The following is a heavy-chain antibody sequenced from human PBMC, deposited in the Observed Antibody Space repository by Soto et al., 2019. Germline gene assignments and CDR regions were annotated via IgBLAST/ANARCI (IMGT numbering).Heavy chain of an antibody. CDR1: GGSISSSSYY. V-gene: IGHV4-39*01. CDR2: IYYSGST. J-gene: IGHJ4*02. CDR3: ARSIVRRKYCSSTSCYDSGTTVHYFDY. D-gene: IGHD2-2*01. Sequence: ASETLSLTCTVSGGSISSSSYYWGWIRQPPGKGLEWIGSIYYSGSTYYNPSLKSRVTISVDTSKNQFSLKLSSVTAADTAVYYCARSIVRRKYCSSTSCYDSGTTVHYFDYWGQGTLVTVSS.